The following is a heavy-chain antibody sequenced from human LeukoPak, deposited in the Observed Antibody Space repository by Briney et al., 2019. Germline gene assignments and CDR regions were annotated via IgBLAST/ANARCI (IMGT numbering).Heavy chain of an antibody. CDR2: INPNTGGT. J-gene: IGHJ4*02. CDR3: ARAPMIVVVFPPRLDF. D-gene: IGHD3-22*01. CDR1: GYTFTGYY. Sequence: ASVKVSCKTSGYTFTGYYMHWGRQAPGQGLEWMGWINPNTGGTHYAQKFQGRVTMTSDTSISTAYMELSSLKSDDTAMHYCARAPMIVVVFPPRLDFWGQGTLVTVSS. V-gene: IGHV1-2*02.